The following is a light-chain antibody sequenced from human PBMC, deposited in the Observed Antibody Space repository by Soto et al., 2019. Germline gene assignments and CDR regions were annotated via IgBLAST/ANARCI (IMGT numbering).Light chain of an antibody. CDR2: AAS. CDR1: QSISSY. J-gene: IGKJ2*01. CDR3: QQSYSTPMYT. V-gene: IGKV1-39*01. Sequence: DIPMTQSPSSLSASVGDRVTITCRASQSISSYLNWYQQKPGKAPKLLIYAASSLQSGVPSRFSGSGSGTDFPLTISSLQPEDFATYYCQQSYSTPMYTFGQGTKLEIK.